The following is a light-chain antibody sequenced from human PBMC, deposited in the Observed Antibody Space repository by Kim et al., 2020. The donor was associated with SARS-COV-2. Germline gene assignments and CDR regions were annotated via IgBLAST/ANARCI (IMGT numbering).Light chain of an antibody. V-gene: IGLV2-14*03. CDR1: SSHIGGYNL. J-gene: IGLJ3*02. Sequence: GESITLACTRTSSHIGGYNLVSWFHQHPDTAPKLMIYGVSKRPSGVSSRFSGSKSGNTASLTISGLQAEDEADYYCTSYTSTITWVFGGGTQLTVL. CDR2: GVS. CDR3: TSYTSTITWV.